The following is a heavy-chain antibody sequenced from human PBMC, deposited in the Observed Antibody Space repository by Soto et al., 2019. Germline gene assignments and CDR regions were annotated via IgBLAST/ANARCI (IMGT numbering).Heavy chain of an antibody. Sequence: GASVKVSCKASGGTFSSYTISWVRQAPGQGLEWMGRIIPILGIANYAQKFQGRVTITADKSTSTAYMELSSLRSEDTAVYYCARVRNFGPSPDYYMDVWDKGTTVTVSS. V-gene: IGHV1-69*02. CDR1: GGTFSSYT. D-gene: IGHD3-3*01. J-gene: IGHJ6*03. CDR3: ARVRNFGPSPDYYMDV. CDR2: IIPILGIA.